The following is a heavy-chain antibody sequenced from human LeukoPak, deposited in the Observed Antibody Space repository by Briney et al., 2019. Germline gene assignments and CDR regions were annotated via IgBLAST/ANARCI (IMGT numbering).Heavy chain of an antibody. CDR2: IYYSGST. CDR1: GGSISSGGYS. V-gene: IGHV4-31*11. Sequence: SETLSLTCAVSGGSISSGGYSWSWIRQPPGKGLEWIGYIYYSGSTYYNPSLKSRVTISVDTSKNQFSLKLSSVTAADTAVYYCARSEPDYGGNSIWFDPWGQGTLVTVSS. J-gene: IGHJ5*02. D-gene: IGHD4-23*01. CDR3: ARSEPDYGGNSIWFDP.